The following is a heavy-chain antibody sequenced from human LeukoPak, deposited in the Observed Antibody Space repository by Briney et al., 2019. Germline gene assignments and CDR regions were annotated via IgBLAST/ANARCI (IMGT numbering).Heavy chain of an antibody. J-gene: IGHJ4*02. D-gene: IGHD6-13*01. CDR1: GGSITSYY. V-gene: IGHV4-59*01. CDR3: ARVSSNWLYYFDY. CDR2: IYYSGRT. Sequence: SETLSLTCTVAGGSITSYYRSCIRQPPGKVMEWIGYIYYSGRTNYHPSLKSRVTISVGTSKNQFSLKLSSVTAADTAVYYCARVSSNWLYYFDYWGQGTLVTVSS.